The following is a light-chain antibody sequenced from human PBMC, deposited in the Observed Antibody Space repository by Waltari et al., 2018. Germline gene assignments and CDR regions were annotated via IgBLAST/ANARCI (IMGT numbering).Light chain of an antibody. CDR2: DNY. J-gene: IGLJ2*01. Sequence: SVLTQPPSVSAAPGQKVTISCSGSSSNIGNYFVSWYHQLPGATPKLLIYDNYKRPSGIPDRFSASKSGTSATLDITVLQIGDEADYYCATWDNSLTAVVFGGGTKLTVL. V-gene: IGLV1-51*01. CDR3: ATWDNSLTAVV. CDR1: SSNIGNYF.